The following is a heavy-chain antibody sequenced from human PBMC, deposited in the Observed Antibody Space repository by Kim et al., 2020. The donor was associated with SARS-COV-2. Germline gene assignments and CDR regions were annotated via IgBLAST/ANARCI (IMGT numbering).Heavy chain of an antibody. D-gene: IGHD2-2*01. J-gene: IGHJ4*02. CDR2: T. CDR3: ARVPAATHFDY. Sequence: TNYYHTLKSRVTISVDTSKHQFSLKLSSVTAADTAVYYCARVPAATHFDYWGQGTLVTVSS. V-gene: IGHV4-59*01.